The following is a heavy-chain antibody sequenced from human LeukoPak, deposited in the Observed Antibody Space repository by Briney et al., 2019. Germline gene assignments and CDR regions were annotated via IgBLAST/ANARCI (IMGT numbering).Heavy chain of an antibody. CDR1: GGSFSGYY. CDR2: INHSGST. V-gene: IGHV4-34*01. CDR3: ARLEVRFNCSSTSCYTAGRWFDP. J-gene: IGHJ5*02. Sequence: SETLSLTCAVYGGSFSGYYWSWIRQPPGKGLEWIGEINHSGSTNYNPSLKSRVTISVDTSKNQFSLKLSSVTAADTAVYYCARLEVRFNCSSTSCYTAGRWFDPWGQGTLVTVSS. D-gene: IGHD2-2*02.